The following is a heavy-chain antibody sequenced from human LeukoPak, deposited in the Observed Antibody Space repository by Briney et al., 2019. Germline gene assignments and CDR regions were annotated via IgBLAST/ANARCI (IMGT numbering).Heavy chain of an antibody. Sequence: GGSLRLSCAASGFTFSNAWMTWVRQAPGEGLEWVGRIKSKTDGGTRDYAAPVKGRFTISRDDSKKTLYLQMNSLKTEDTAVYYCSTSSRPILMTDYWGQGILVTVSS. D-gene: IGHD2-21*01. J-gene: IGHJ4*02. CDR3: STSSRPILMTDY. V-gene: IGHV3-15*01. CDR1: GFTFSNAW. CDR2: IKSKTDGGTR.